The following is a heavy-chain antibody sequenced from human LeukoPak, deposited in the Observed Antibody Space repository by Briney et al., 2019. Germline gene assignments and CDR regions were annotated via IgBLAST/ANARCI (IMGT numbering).Heavy chain of an antibody. V-gene: IGHV3-15*01. J-gene: IGHJ5*02. CDR3: TTEGGSYVLDNWFDP. CDR2: IKSKTDGGTT. D-gene: IGHD1-26*01. CDR1: GFTFSSYA. Sequence: PGGSLRLSCAASGFTFSSYAMSWVRQAPGKGLEWVGRIKSKTDGGTTDYAAPVKGRFTISRDDSKNTLYLQMNSLKTEDTAVYYCTTEGGSYVLDNWFDPWGQGTLVTVSS.